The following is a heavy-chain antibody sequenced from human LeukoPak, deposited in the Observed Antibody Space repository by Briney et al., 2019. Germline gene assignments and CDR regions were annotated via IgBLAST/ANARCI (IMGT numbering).Heavy chain of an antibody. CDR1: GGSFSGYY. D-gene: IGHD3-10*01. J-gene: IGHJ3*02. V-gene: IGHV4-59*01. CDR3: ARGLTEFGGGDDAFDI. Sequence: SETLSLTCAVYGGSFSGYYWSWFRQPPGKGLEWIGYIYYSGSTNYNPSLHNRITISVDTSRTRVSLQLTSVTAADTAFYYCARGLTEFGGGDDAFDIWGQGTMVTVAS. CDR2: IYYSGST.